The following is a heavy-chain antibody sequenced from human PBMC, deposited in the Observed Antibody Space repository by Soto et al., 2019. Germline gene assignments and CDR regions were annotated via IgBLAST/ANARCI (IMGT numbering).Heavy chain of an antibody. CDR3: ARDYGIFGVYYYYGMDV. J-gene: IGHJ6*02. CDR2: ISYDGSNK. CDR1: GFTFSSYA. V-gene: IGHV3-30-3*01. Sequence: LRLSCAASGFTFSSYAMHWVRQAPGKGLEWVAVISYDGSNKYYADSVKGRFTISRDNSKNTLYLQMNSLRAEDTAVYYCARDYGIFGVYYYYGMDVWGQGTTVTVSS. D-gene: IGHD3-3*01.